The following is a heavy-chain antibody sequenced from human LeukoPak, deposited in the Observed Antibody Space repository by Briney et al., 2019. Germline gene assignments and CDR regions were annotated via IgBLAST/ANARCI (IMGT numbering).Heavy chain of an antibody. CDR1: GYTFTGYY. CDR3: ARAKDFWSGSGYYMDV. J-gene: IGHJ6*03. V-gene: IGHV1-2*02. Sequence: ASVKVSCKASGYTFTGYYMHWVRQAPGQGLEWMGWINPNSGGTNYAQKFQGGVTMTRDTSISTAYMELSRLRSDDTAVYYCARAKDFWSGSGYYMDVWGKGTTVTVSS. D-gene: IGHD3-3*01. CDR2: INPNSGGT.